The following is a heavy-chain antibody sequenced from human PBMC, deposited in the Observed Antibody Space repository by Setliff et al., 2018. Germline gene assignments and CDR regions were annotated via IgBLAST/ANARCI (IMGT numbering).Heavy chain of an antibody. CDR1: GGTFINYA. V-gene: IGHV1-69*13. Sequence: SVKVSCKASGGTFINYAISWVRQAPGQGLEWMGGIIPIFGTANYAQKFQGRVTITADVSTSTAYMDLSSLRSEDTAVYCCARVSRTIVAARGFDYWGQGTLVTVSS. D-gene: IGHD1-26*01. J-gene: IGHJ4*02. CDR2: IIPIFGTA. CDR3: ARVSRTIVAARGFDY.